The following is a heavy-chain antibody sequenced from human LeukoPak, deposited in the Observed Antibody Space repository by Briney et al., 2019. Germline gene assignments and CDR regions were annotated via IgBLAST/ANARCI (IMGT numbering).Heavy chain of an antibody. CDR2: IYTSGRT. J-gene: IGHJ6*03. D-gene: IGHD2-2*01. Sequence: SETLSLTCTVSGGSISSYYWSWIRQPAGKGLEWIGRIYTSGRTNYNPSLKSRVTISVDKSKNQFSLKLSSVTAADTAVYYCAKDGTQGDCSSTSCYGYYYYMDVWGKGTTVTVSS. CDR3: AKDGTQGDCSSTSCYGYYYYMDV. V-gene: IGHV4-4*07. CDR1: GGSISSYY.